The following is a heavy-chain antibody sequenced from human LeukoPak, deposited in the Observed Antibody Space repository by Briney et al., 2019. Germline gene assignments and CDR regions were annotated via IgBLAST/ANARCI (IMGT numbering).Heavy chain of an antibody. CDR1: GFTFSSYS. CDR2: ISSSSNYI. D-gene: IGHD2-2*01. CDR3: ARSGCSSSSCYPVFDY. Sequence: GGSLRLSCAASGFTFSSYSMNWVRQAPGKGLEWVSSISSSSNYIYYADSVKGRFTISRDYAKDSLYLQMNSLRAEDTAVYYCARSGCSSSSCYPVFDYWGQGTLVTVSS. V-gene: IGHV3-21*01. J-gene: IGHJ4*02.